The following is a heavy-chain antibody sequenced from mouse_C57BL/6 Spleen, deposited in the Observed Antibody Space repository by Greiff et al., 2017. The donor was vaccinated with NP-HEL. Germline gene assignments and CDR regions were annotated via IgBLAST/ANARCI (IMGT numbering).Heavy chain of an antibody. CDR2: INPNNGGT. J-gene: IGHJ1*03. Sequence: VQLQQSGPELVKPGASVKMSCKASGYTFTDYNMHWVKQSHGKSLEWIGYINPNNGGTSYNQKFKGKATLTVNKSSSTAYMELRSLTSEDSAVYYCAPVTEPYGYFDVWGTGTTVTVSS. CDR3: APVTEPYGYFDV. V-gene: IGHV1-22*01. D-gene: IGHD2-5*01. CDR1: GYTFTDYN.